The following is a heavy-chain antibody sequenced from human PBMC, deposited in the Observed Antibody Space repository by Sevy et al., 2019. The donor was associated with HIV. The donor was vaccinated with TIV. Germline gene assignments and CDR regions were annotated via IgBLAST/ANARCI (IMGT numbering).Heavy chain of an antibody. Sequence: GGSLRLSCAASGFIFSLYAMHWVRQAPGKGLEWVAVISYDGSTIFYADSVKGRFTISRDNSNNALYLQMNSLRAEDTAVYYCAREYSTSRHFDYWGQRALVTVSS. V-gene: IGHV3-30-3*01. D-gene: IGHD6-6*01. J-gene: IGHJ4*02. CDR2: ISYDGSTI. CDR1: GFIFSLYA. CDR3: AREYSTSRHFDY.